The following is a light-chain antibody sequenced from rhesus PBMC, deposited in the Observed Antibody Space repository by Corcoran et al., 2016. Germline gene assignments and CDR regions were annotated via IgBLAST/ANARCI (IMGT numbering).Light chain of an antibody. CDR1: QSLLDSEDGNTY. V-gene: IGKV2S20*01. CDR3: MRSVDFPYS. CDR2: EFS. J-gene: IGKJ2*01. Sequence: DIVMTQTPRSLPVTTGEPASISCRSSQSLLDSEDGNTYLEWYLQKPGQSPQPLFYEFSKRACGVPARFRGSGSDTDFTLKISRVDAEEVGVYSWMRSVDFPYSFGLGTKVEI.